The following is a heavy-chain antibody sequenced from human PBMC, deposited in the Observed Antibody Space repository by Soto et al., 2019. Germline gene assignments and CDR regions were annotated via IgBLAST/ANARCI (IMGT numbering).Heavy chain of an antibody. J-gene: IGHJ3*02. CDR1: GFTSSNTA. CDR2: IVVGSGNT. D-gene: IGHD3-22*01. Sequence: GASVKVSCKASGFTSSNTAVQWVRQARGQRLEWVGWIVVGSGNTKYAQKFQERVIITRDTSTNTAYMELSSLTFEDTAIYYCAKRSGNYSDAFDIWGQGTMVTVS. V-gene: IGHV1-58*01. CDR3: AKRSGNYSDAFDI.